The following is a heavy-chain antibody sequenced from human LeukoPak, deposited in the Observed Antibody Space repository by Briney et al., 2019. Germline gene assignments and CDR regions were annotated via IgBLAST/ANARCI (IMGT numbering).Heavy chain of an antibody. Sequence: QAGGSLRLSCAASGFTFSSYAMSWVRQAPGKGLEWVSAISGSGGSTYYADSVKGRFTISRDNSKNTLYLQMNSLRAEDTAVYYCAKGPNGWLRSNCGGDCYPIDYWGQGTLVTVSS. CDR3: AKGPNGWLRSNCGGDCYPIDY. V-gene: IGHV3-23*01. J-gene: IGHJ4*02. CDR2: ISGSGGST. D-gene: IGHD2-21*02. CDR1: GFTFSSYA.